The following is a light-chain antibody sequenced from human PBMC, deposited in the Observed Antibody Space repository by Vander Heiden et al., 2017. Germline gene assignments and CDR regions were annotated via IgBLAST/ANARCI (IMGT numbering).Light chain of an antibody. CDR1: QSVRSRY. CDR2: AAS. Sequence: EFVLTQSPGTLSLSPGERATLSCRASQSVRSRYLAWYQQKPGQAPRLLISAASSRATGIPDRFSGSGSGTDFTLTINRLEPEDFAIYYCQQYGISSWTFGQGTKVEIK. J-gene: IGKJ1*01. V-gene: IGKV3-20*01. CDR3: QQYGISSWT.